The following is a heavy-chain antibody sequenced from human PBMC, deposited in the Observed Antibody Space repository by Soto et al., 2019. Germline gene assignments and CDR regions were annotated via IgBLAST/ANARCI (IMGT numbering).Heavy chain of an antibody. Sequence: QVQLQESGPGLVKPSETLSLTCTVSGGSISSYYWSWIRQPPGKGLEWIGYIYYSGSTNYNPSLKSRVTISVDTSKNQFSLKLSSVTAADTAVYYCAREGSSSSFDYWGQGTLVTVSS. CDR1: GGSISSYY. CDR3: AREGSSSSFDY. V-gene: IGHV4-59*01. J-gene: IGHJ4*02. CDR2: IYYSGST. D-gene: IGHD6-13*01.